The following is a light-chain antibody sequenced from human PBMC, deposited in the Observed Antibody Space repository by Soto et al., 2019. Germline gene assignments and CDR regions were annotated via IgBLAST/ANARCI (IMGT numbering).Light chain of an antibody. CDR1: SSDVGGYNY. Sequence: QSALTQPASVSGSPGQSITISCTGTSSDVGGYNYVSWCQQHPGKAPKLMIYEVSNRPSGVSYRFSGSKSGNTASLTISGLQAEDEADYYCTSYTSGSTWVFGGGTKLTVL. CDR3: TSYTSGSTWV. CDR2: EVS. V-gene: IGLV2-14*01. J-gene: IGLJ3*02.